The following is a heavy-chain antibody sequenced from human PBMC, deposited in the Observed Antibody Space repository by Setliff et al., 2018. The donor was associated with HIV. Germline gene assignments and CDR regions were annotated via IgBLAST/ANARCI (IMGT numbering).Heavy chain of an antibody. V-gene: IGHV3-48*03. Sequence: GGSLRLSCAASGFTFSNYELNWVRQAPGKGLEWISFINRRGNTIYYADSVKGRFTISRDNSKNTLYLQMNSLRAEDTAVYYCARDLRKGSYFDYWGQGTLVTVSS. D-gene: IGHD3-10*01. CDR1: GFTFSNYE. J-gene: IGHJ4*02. CDR3: ARDLRKGSYFDY. CDR2: INRRGNTI.